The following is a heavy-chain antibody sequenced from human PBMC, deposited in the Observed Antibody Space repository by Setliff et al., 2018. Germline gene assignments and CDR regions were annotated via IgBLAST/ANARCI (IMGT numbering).Heavy chain of an antibody. CDR1: GFTFSSLW. CDR3: AKEVVGLHLSGLDY. J-gene: IGHJ4*02. Sequence: PGGSLRLSCAASGFTFSSLWMSWVRQAPGRGLEWVANINQVGNARYYVDSVKGRFTISRDNSKTTLFLQMNSLRPEDTGIYYCAKEVVGLHLSGLDYWGQGNLVTVSS. V-gene: IGHV3-7*04. CDR2: INQVGNAR. D-gene: IGHD1-26*01.